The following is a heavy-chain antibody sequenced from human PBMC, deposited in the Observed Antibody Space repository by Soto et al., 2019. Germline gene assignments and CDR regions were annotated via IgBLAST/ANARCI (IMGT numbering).Heavy chain of an antibody. CDR3: ARDDYGSGSYYKLRYYYYGMDV. D-gene: IGHD3-10*01. J-gene: IGHJ6*02. V-gene: IGHV3-48*02. CDR1: GFTFSSYS. Sequence: LSLTCAASGFTFSSYSMNWVRQAPGKGLEWVSYISSSSSTIYYADSVKGRFTISRDNAKNSLYLQMNSLRDEDTAVYYCARDDYGSGSYYKLRYYYYGMDVWGQGTTVTVSS. CDR2: ISSSSSTI.